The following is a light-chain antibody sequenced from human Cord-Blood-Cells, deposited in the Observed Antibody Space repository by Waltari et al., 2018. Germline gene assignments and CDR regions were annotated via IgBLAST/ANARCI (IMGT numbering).Light chain of an antibody. V-gene: IGLV2-23*01. CDR2: EGS. CDR3: CSYAGSSTWV. J-gene: IGLJ3*02. Sequence: GQSITISCTGTSSDVGSSNLLSWYQQHPGKAPKLMIYEGSKRPSGVSNRFSGSKSGNTASLTISGLQAEDEADYYCCSYAGSSTWVFGGGTKLTVL. CDR1: SSDVGSSNL.